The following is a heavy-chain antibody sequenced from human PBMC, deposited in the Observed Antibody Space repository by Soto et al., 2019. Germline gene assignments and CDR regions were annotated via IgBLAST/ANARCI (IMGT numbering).Heavy chain of an antibody. Sequence: EVQLVESGGGLVKPGGSLRLSCAASGFTFSNAWMNWVRQAPGKGLEWVGRIKSKTYGGSTDDAAPVKGRFTISRDDSKSTLYLQMNTPESEDTGVYYCTTGLHDTGRVDYWGQGTLVTVSS. V-gene: IGHV3-15*07. J-gene: IGHJ4*02. D-gene: IGHD2-8*02. CDR3: TTGLHDTGRVDY. CDR2: IKSKTYGGST. CDR1: GFTFSNAW.